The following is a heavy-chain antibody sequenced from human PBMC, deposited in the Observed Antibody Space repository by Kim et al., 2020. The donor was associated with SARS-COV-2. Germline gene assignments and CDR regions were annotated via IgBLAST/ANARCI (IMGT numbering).Heavy chain of an antibody. J-gene: IGHJ4*02. D-gene: IGHD3-22*01. CDR3: AGAPVAMDYDSSGYYPY. Sequence: ASVKVSCKASGYTFTGYYMHWVRQAPGQGLEWMGRINPNSGGTNYAQKFQGRVTMTRDTSISTAYMELSRLRSDDTAVYYCAGAPVAMDYDSSGYYPYWGQGTLVTVSS. CDR2: INPNSGGT. V-gene: IGHV1-2*06. CDR1: GYTFTGYY.